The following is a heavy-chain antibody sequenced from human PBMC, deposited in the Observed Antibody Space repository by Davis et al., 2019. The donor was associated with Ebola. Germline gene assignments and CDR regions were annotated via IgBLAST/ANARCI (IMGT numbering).Heavy chain of an antibody. D-gene: IGHD5-18*01. CDR1: GFTVSSNF. CDR2: IKQDGSEK. V-gene: IGHV3-7*01. CDR3: ARRSGYSYGYEGMDV. J-gene: IGHJ6*04. Sequence: GGSLRLSCAASGFTVSSNFMSWVRQAPGKGLEWVANIKQDGSEKYYVDSVKGRFTISRDNAKNSLYLQMNSLRAEDTAVYYCARRSGYSYGYEGMDVWGKGTTVTVSS.